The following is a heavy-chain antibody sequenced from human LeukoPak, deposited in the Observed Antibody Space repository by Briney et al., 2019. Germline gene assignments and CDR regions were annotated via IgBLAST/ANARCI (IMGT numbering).Heavy chain of an antibody. CDR3: ARAGIAAAGSSAFDI. Sequence: ASVKVSCKASGYTFTSYYMHWVRQAPGQGLEWMGIINPSGGSTSYAQKFQGRVTMTRDTSTSTVYMEPSSLRSEDTAVYYCARAGIAAAGSSAFDIWGQGTMVTVSS. J-gene: IGHJ3*02. CDR1: GYTFTSYY. V-gene: IGHV1-46*01. CDR2: INPSGGST. D-gene: IGHD6-13*01.